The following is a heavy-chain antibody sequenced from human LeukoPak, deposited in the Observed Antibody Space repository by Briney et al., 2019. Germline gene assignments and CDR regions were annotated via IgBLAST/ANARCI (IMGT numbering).Heavy chain of an antibody. D-gene: IGHD3-22*01. J-gene: IGHJ4*02. CDR1: GYSISSGYY. V-gene: IGHV4-61*01. Sequence: SETLSLTCTVSGYSISSGYYWSWIRQPPGKGLEWIGYIYYSGSTNYNPSLKSRVTISVDTSKNQFSLKLSSVTAADTAVYYCARVHHYYDSSSYLGYWGQGTLVTVSS. CDR3: ARVHHYYDSSSYLGY. CDR2: IYYSGST.